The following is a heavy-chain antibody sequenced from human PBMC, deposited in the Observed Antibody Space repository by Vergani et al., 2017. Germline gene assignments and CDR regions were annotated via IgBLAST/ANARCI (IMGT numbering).Heavy chain of an antibody. V-gene: IGHV5-51*01. CDR2: IYPGDSDT. J-gene: IGHJ5*02. Sequence: EVQLVQSGAEVKKPGESLKISCKGSGYSFTSYWIGWVRQMPGKGLEWMGIIYPGDSDTRYSPSFQGQVTISAYKSSSTAYLQWSSLKASDTAMYYCARQVEAAAGTGGEWFDPWGQGTLVTVSS. CDR1: GYSFTSYW. D-gene: IGHD6-13*01. CDR3: ARQVEAAAGTGGEWFDP.